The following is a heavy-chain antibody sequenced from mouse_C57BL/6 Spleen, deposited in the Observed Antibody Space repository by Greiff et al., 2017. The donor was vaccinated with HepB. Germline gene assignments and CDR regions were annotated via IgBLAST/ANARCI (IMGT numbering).Heavy chain of an antibody. CDR1: GYTFTSYW. CDR3: ARSACYYGSSYVRLAY. CDR2: IYPGSGST. D-gene: IGHD1-1*01. V-gene: IGHV1-55*01. J-gene: IGHJ3*01. Sequence: VQLQQPGAELVKPGASVKMSCKASGYTFTSYWITWVKQRPGQGLEWIGDIYPGSGSTNYNEKFKSKATLTVDTSSSTAYMQLGSLTSKDSAVYYCARSACYYGSSYVRLAYWGQGTLVTVSA.